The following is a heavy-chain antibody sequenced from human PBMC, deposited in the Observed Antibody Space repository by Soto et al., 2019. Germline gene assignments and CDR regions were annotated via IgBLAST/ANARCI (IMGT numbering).Heavy chain of an antibody. CDR3: ARDRNIVVVPAAISWFDP. V-gene: IGHV1-46*03. Sequence: VASMKVSCKASGYTFTSYYMHWVRQAPGQGLEWKGKINTSGGSTSYAQKFQGRVTMTRDTSTSTFYMELSSLRSEDTAVYYCARDRNIVVVPAAISWFDPWGQGTLVTVSS. CDR2: INTSGGST. D-gene: IGHD2-2*01. J-gene: IGHJ5*02. CDR1: GYTFTSYY.